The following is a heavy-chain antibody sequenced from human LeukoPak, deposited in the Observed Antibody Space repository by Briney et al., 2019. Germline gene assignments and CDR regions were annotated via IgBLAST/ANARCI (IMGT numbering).Heavy chain of an antibody. CDR1: GFTFSSSG. CDR2: ISGSGGRT. J-gene: IGHJ5*02. D-gene: IGHD3-10*01. V-gene: IGHV3-23*01. CDR3: AKGYYGSGSYGWFDP. Sequence: GGSLRLSCAASGFTFSSSGMIWVRQAPGKGLEWVSAISGSGGRTYHADSVKGRFTISRDNSKSTLYLQMNSLRAKDTAVYYCAKGYYGSGSYGWFDPWGQGTLVTVSS.